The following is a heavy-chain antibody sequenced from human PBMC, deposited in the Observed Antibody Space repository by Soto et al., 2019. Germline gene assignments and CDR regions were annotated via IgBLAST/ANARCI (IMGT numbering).Heavy chain of an antibody. V-gene: IGHV5-10-1*01. Sequence: PGESLKISCKGSGYSFTSYWISWVRQMPGKGLEWMGRIDPSDSYTNYSPSFQGHVTISADKSISTAYLQWSSLKVSDTAMYYGARSSPYYYGMDVWGQGTTVTVSS. J-gene: IGHJ6*02. CDR3: ARSSPYYYGMDV. CDR1: GYSFTSYW. CDR2: IDPSDSYT.